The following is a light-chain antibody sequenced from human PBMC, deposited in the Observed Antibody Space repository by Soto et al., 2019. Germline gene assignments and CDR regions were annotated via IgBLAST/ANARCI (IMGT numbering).Light chain of an antibody. J-gene: IGLJ1*01. Sequence: QSALTQPPSASGSPGQSVTISCTGTSSDVGGYNYVSWYQQHPGKAPKLMIYEVSKRPSGVPDRFSGSKSGNTASLTVSGLQAENEADYYCSSYAGSTIRVFGTGTKVTVL. CDR3: SSYAGSTIRV. CDR2: EVS. CDR1: SSDVGGYNY. V-gene: IGLV2-8*01.